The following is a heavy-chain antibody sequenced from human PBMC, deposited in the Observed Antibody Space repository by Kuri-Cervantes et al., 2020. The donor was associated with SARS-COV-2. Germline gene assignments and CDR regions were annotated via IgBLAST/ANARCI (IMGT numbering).Heavy chain of an antibody. J-gene: IGHJ6*02. CDR2: ISSSSSYI. CDR1: GFSFSSYS. CDR3: AIIESSSDYYYYYGMDV. D-gene: IGHD3-10*01. Sequence: GGSLRLSCAASGFSFSSYSINWVRQAPGKGLEWVSSISSSSSYIYYADSVKGRFTISRDNAKNSLYLQMNSLRAEDTAVYYCAIIESSSDYYYYYGMDVWGQGTTVTVSS. V-gene: IGHV3-21*01.